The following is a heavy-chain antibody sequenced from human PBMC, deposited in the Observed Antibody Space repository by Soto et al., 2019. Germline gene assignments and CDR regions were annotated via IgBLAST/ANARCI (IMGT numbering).Heavy chain of an antibody. J-gene: IGHJ6*02. Sequence: QVQLEQSGAEVKQPGSSVRVSCKASGGTFSNSAISWVRQAPGQGLEWMGGIMPVFRAPDYAQNFQGRVTITADKSTSTAYMELHGLSADDTAVYFCARDQDRLQLGGNYSYILDVWGQGTTVTVSS. CDR1: GGTFSNSA. D-gene: IGHD5-12*01. CDR3: ARDQDRLQLGGNYSYILDV. V-gene: IGHV1-69*14. CDR2: IMPVFRAP.